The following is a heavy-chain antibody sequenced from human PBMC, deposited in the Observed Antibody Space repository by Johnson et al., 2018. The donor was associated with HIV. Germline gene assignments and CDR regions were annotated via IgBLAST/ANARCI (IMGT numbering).Heavy chain of an antibody. CDR1: GFTVSSNE. V-gene: IGHV3-38*02. J-gene: IGHJ3*02. CDR3: TTDLASDAFDI. CDR2: ISGGST. Sequence: VLLVESGGGLVQPRGSLRLSCAASGFTVSSNEMSWIRQAPGKGLEWVSSISGGSTYYADSRKGRFTISRDDSKNTLYLQMNSLKTEDTAVYYCTTDLASDAFDIWGQGTMVTVSS.